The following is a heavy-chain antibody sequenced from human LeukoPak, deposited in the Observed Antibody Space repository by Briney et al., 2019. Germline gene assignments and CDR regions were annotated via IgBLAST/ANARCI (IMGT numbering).Heavy chain of an antibody. Sequence: ASVEVSCKASGYTFTSYAMNWVRQAPGQGLEWMGWINTNTGNPTYAQGFTGRFVFSLDTSVSTAYLRISSLKAEDTAVYYCARNYNRTARSIAARPPGYWGQGTLVTVSS. V-gene: IGHV7-4-1*02. J-gene: IGHJ4*02. D-gene: IGHD6-6*01. CDR3: ARNYNRTARSIAARPPGY. CDR1: GYTFTSYA. CDR2: INTNTGNP.